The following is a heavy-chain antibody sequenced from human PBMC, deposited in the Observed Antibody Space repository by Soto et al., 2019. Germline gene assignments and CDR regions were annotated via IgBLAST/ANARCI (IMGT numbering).Heavy chain of an antibody. CDR3: ARDLWVEPELYYYGMDV. CDR1: GDSISSADYY. D-gene: IGHD1-1*01. CDR2: IFYSGTT. J-gene: IGHJ6*02. Sequence: SETLSLTCTVSGDSISSADYYWSWIRQAPGKGLEWIGHIFYSGTTYYNPSLKSRLTISVDTSKNHFSLRLTSVTAADTAVYYCARDLWVEPELYYYGMDVWGQGTTVTVSS. V-gene: IGHV4-30-4*01.